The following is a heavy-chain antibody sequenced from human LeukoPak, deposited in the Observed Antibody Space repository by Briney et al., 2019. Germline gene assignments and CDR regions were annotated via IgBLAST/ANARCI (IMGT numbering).Heavy chain of an antibody. V-gene: IGHV4-39*01. CDR2: IYYSGST. Sequence: SETLSLTCTVSGGSTSSSSYYWGWIRQPPGKGLEWIGSIYYSGSTYYNPSLKSRVTISVDTSKNQFSLKLSSVTAADTAVYYCARRYDISSGAFDYWGQGTLVTVSS. CDR1: GGSTSSSSYY. CDR3: ARRYDISSGAFDY. J-gene: IGHJ4*02. D-gene: IGHD3-9*01.